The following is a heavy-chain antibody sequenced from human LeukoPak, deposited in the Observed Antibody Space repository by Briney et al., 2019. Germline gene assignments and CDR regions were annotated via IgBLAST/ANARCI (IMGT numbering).Heavy chain of an antibody. CDR1: GDSISSYY. V-gene: IGHV4-59*01. CDR2: IYYSGST. J-gene: IGHJ4*02. CDR3: ASSMVRGVTYDY. Sequence: SETLSLTCTVSGDSISSYYWSWIRQPPGKGLEWIGYIYYSGSTNYNPSLKSRVTISVDTSKNQFSLKLSSVTAADTAVYYCASSMVRGVTYDYWGQGTLVTVSS. D-gene: IGHD3-10*01.